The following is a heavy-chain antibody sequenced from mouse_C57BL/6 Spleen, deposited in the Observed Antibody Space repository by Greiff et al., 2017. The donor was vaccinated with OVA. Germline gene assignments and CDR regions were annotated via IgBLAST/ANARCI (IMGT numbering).Heavy chain of an antibody. D-gene: IGHD2-3*01. V-gene: IGHV1-69*01. CDR2: IDPSDSST. CDR1: GYTFTSYW. CDR3: ARWGDGYYLHYFDY. Sequence: QVQLQQPGAELVMPGASVKLSCKASGYTFTSYWMHWVKQRPGQGLEWIGEIDPSDSSTNYNQKFKGKSTLTVDKSSSTAYMQLSSLTSEDSAVYYCARWGDGYYLHYFDYWGQGTTLTVSS. J-gene: IGHJ2*01.